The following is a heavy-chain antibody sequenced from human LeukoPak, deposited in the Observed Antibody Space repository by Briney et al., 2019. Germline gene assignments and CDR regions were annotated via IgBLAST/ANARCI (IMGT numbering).Heavy chain of an antibody. CDR1: GFTFSDYE. V-gene: IGHV3-48*03. Sequence: GGSLRLSCAASGFTFSDYEMNWVRQAPGKGLEWVSHISSGGGTIYYADSVKGRFTISRDNANNSLYLQMNSLRAEDTAVYYCARDVPSIVVLPATSYFDHWGQGTLVTVSS. CDR2: ISSGGGTI. D-gene: IGHD2-2*01. J-gene: IGHJ4*02. CDR3: ARDVPSIVVLPATSYFDH.